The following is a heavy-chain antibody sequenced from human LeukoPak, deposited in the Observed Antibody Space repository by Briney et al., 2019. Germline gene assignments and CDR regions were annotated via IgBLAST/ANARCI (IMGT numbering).Heavy chain of an antibody. CDR1: NGSFSGYY. V-gene: IGHV3-23*01. CDR3: AKGRPHHRDYLDH. Sequence: PSETLSLACAVYNGSFSGYYWSWVRQAPGKGLEWVSVISGTGSATYYADSVKGRFTISRDNSKNTLDLQMNRLRVEDTAVYYCAKGRPHHRDYLDHWGQGTLVTISS. J-gene: IGHJ4*02. D-gene: IGHD1-14*01. CDR2: ISGTGSAT.